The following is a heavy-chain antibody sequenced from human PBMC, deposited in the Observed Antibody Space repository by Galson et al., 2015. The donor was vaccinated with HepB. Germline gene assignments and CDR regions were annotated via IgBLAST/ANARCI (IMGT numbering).Heavy chain of an antibody. D-gene: IGHD5-24*01. Sequence: ETLSLTCTVSGGSISSSSYYWGWIRQPPGKGLEWIGSIYYSGSTYYNPSLKSRVTISVDTSKNQFSLKLSSVTAADTAVYYCARNRVATMLWPFDYWGPGTLVTVSS. J-gene: IGHJ4*02. V-gene: IGHV4-39*01. CDR2: IYYSGST. CDR3: ARNRVATMLWPFDY. CDR1: GGSISSSSYY.